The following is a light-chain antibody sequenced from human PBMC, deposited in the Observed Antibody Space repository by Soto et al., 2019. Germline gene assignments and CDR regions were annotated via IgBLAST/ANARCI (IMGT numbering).Light chain of an antibody. V-gene: IGKV1-39*01. CDR2: AAS. Sequence: DIQMTQSPSSLSASVGDRVTITCQASQDISNYLNWYQQKPGKAPKLLIYAASSLQSGVPSRFSGSGSGTDFTLTISSLQPEDFATYYCQQSYSTPLTFGGGTKVEI. CDR1: QDISNY. J-gene: IGKJ4*01. CDR3: QQSYSTPLT.